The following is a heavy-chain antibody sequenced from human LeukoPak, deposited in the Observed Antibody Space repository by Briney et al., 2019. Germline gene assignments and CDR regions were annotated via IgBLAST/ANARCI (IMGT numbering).Heavy chain of an antibody. D-gene: IGHD3-22*01. Sequence: GGSLRLSCVASGFTFSSYAMSWVRQAPGKGLEWVSAISGSGGRTYYADSVKGRFTISRDNSKNTLYLQMNSLRAEDTAVYCCAKSITMIVVVMAAWGQGTLVTVSS. V-gene: IGHV3-23*01. CDR1: GFTFSSYA. CDR2: ISGSGGRT. CDR3: AKSITMIVVVMAA. J-gene: IGHJ5*02.